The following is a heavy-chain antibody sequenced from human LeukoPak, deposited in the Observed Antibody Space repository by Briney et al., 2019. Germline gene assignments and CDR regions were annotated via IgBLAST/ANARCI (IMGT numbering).Heavy chain of an antibody. D-gene: IGHD2-2*01. Sequence: GGSLRLSCATSGFTFSSYAMSWVRQAPGKGLEWVSAISGGGGSTYYADSVKGRFTISRDNSKNTLYLQMNSLRAEDTALYYCARLPTAINGYFDPWGQGTLVTVSS. J-gene: IGHJ5*02. V-gene: IGHV3-23*01. CDR1: GFTFSSYA. CDR3: ARLPTAINGYFDP. CDR2: ISGGGGST.